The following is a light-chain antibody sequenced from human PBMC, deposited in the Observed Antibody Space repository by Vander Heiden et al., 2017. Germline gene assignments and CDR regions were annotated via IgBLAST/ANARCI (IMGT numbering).Light chain of an antibody. CDR3: QQDNSYPFT. V-gene: IGKV1-5*03. CDR2: KAS. J-gene: IGKJ3*01. CDR1: QSISSW. Sequence: DIQMTQSPSTLSASVGDRVTITCRASQSISSWLAWYQQKPGKAPKLLIYKASSLESGVPSRFSGSGSGTESTLTISSLQPDDFATYYCQQDNSYPFTFGHGTKVXIK.